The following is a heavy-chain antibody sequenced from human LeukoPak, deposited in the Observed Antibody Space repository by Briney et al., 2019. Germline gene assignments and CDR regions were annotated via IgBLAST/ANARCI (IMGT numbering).Heavy chain of an antibody. CDR3: AKRGVVIRVILVGFHKEAYYFDS. V-gene: IGHV3-23*01. J-gene: IGHJ4*02. Sequence: GGSLRLPCAVSGITLSNYGMSWVRQAPEKGLEWVAGISGSGGRTNYADAVKGRFTISIDNPKNTLFLQMNSLRVEDTAVYFCAKRGVVIRVILVGFHKEAYYFDSWGQGALVTVSS. D-gene: IGHD3-22*01. CDR1: GITLSNYG. CDR2: ISGSGGRT.